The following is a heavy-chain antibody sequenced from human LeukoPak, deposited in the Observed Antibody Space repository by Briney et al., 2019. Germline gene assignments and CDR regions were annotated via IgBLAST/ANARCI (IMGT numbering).Heavy chain of an antibody. CDR3: ARDGWELPGAYDY. CDR2: ISSSSNYI. D-gene: IGHD1-26*01. Sequence: PGGSLRLSCAASGFTFSSYSMNWVRQAPGKGLEWVSSISSSSNYIYYADSVKGRFTISRDNAKNSLYLQMNSLRAEDTAVYYCARDGWELPGAYDYWGQGTLVTVSS. CDR1: GFTFSSYS. V-gene: IGHV3-21*01. J-gene: IGHJ4*02.